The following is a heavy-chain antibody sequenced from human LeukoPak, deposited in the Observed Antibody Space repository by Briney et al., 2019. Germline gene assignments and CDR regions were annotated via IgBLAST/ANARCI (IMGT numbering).Heavy chain of an antibody. Sequence: GGSLRLSCAASGFTFSTYAMSWVRQAPGKGLEWVSIIGGSGDSTFYADSVKGRFTISRDNLKNTLYLQMNSLRAEDTAIYYCARFLKHCNGDHCYSDFYSYGLDVWGLGTTVTVS. V-gene: IGHV3-23*01. CDR1: GFTFSTYA. D-gene: IGHD2-15*01. CDR3: ARFLKHCNGDHCYSDFYSYGLDV. J-gene: IGHJ6*02. CDR2: IGGSGDST.